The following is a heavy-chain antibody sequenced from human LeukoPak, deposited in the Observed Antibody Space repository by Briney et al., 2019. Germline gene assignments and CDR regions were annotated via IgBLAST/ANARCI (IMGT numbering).Heavy chain of an antibody. J-gene: IGHJ3*02. D-gene: IGHD2-2*01. Sequence: PSETLSLTCTVSGYSFSSGYYWGWLRPPPGKGLEWFGSIYRSGSTYYSPSLKSRVTISVDTSKNQFSLKLSSVTAADTAVYYCARARGALRYCSSTSCYPDAFDIWGQGTMVTVSS. V-gene: IGHV4-38-2*02. CDR3: ARARGALRYCSSTSCYPDAFDI. CDR2: IYRSGST. CDR1: GYSFSSGYY.